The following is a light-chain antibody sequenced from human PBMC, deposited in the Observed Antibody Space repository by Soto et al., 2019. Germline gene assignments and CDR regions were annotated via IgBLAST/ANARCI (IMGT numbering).Light chain of an antibody. CDR1: SSNIGSNT. V-gene: IGLV1-44*01. CDR2: SNS. J-gene: IGLJ3*02. CDR3: ATWDDSLNGRV. Sequence: QSVLIQPPSASETPGQRVTISCSGSSSNIGSNTVTWYQHLPGTAPKLLISSNSQRPSGVPDRFSGSKSGTSASLAISGLQSEDEADYYCATWDDSLNGRVFGGGTKVTVL.